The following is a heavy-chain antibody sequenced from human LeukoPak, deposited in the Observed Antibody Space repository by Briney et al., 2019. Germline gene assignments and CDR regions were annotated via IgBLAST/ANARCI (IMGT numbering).Heavy chain of an antibody. J-gene: IGHJ5*02. CDR2: ISDDGNKR. V-gene: IGHV3-30*04. Sequence: GGSLRLSCSGAGFTFRDSAFHWVRQAPGEGLEWVAVISDDGNKRFYADSVKGRFTISRDNSRDTLYLHMQTLRPEDSAVYYCARESGFMMVGEINADNWFDPWGKGTPVTVSS. CDR3: ARESGFMMVGEINADNWFDP. D-gene: IGHD3-3*01. CDR1: GFTFRDSA.